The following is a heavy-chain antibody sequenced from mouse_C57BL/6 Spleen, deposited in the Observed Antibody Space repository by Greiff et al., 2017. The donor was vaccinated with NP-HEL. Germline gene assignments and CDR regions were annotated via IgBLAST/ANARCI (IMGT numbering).Heavy chain of an antibody. CDR3: AGIRSYECNACWYIDG. Sequence: EVKLQESGPGLVKPSQSLSLTCSVTGYSITSGYYWNWIRQFPGNKLEWMGYIRYDGSNNYNPSLKNRISITRDTSTNQFFLKFNTLTTEDTSTFYEAGIRSYECNACWYIDGWGKGASVTVAS. J-gene: IGHJ1*03. CDR1: GYSITSGYY. D-gene: IGHD1-1*01. V-gene: IGHV3-6*01. CDR2: IRYDGSN.